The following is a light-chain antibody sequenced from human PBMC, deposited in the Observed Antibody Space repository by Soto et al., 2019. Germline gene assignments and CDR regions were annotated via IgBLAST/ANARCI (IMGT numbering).Light chain of an antibody. Sequence: NFMLTQPHSVSESPGKTVTISCTRSSGSIAINYVQWYQQRPGSAPTTVIYEDNQRPSGVPDRFSGSIDSSSNSASLTISGLKTEDEAGYYCQSYDSSNLYVVFGGGTKLTVL. V-gene: IGLV6-57*04. CDR3: QSYDSSNLYVV. J-gene: IGLJ2*01. CDR2: EDN. CDR1: SGSIAINY.